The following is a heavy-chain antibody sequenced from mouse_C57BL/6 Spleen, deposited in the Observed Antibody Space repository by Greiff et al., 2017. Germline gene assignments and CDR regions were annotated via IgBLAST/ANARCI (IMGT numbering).Heavy chain of an antibody. V-gene: IGHV7-3*01. CDR2: IRNKANGYTT. J-gene: IGHJ2*01. D-gene: IGHD1-1*01. Sequence: EVQGVESGGGLVQPGGSLSLSCAASGFTFTDYYMSWVRQPPGQALEWLGFIRNKANGYTTEYSASVKGRFTIPRDHSPSILYRQMNALRPEDSATYYCARADYYGSSYNYWGQGTTLTVSS. CDR3: ARADYYGSSYNY. CDR1: GFTFTDYY.